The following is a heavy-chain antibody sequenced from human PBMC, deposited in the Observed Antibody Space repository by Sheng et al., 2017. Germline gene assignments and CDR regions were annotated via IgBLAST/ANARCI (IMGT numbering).Heavy chain of an antibody. CDR3: AHSSRYCSSTSCYGSNWFDP. CDR2: IYWDDDK. Sequence: QITLKESGPTLVKPTQTLTLTCTFSGFSLSTSEVGVGWIRQPPGKALEWLALIYWDDDKRYSPSLKSRLTITKDTSKNQVVLTMTNMDPVDTATYYCAHSSRYCSSTSCYGSNWFDPWGPGTLVTVSS. CDR1: GFSLSTSEVG. D-gene: IGHD2-2*01. V-gene: IGHV2-5*02. J-gene: IGHJ5*02.